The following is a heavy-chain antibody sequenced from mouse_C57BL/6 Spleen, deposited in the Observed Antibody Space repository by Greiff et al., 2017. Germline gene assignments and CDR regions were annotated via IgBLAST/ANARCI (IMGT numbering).Heavy chain of an antibody. CDR3: TRWGDDGYYVDWFAY. J-gene: IGHJ3*01. D-gene: IGHD2-3*01. V-gene: IGHV1-15*01. CDR2: IDPETGGT. CDR1: GYTFTDYE. Sequence: VQLQQSGAELVRPGASVTLSCKASGYTFTDYEMHWVKQTPVHGLEWIGAIDPETGGTAYNQKFKGKAILTADKSSSTAYMELRSLTSEDSAVYYCTRWGDDGYYVDWFAYWGQGTLVTVSA.